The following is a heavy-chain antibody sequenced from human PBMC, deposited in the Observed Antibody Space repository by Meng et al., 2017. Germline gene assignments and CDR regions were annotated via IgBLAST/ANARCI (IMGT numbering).Heavy chain of an antibody. CDR1: GFTFDDYA. Sequence: SLKISCAASGFTFDDYAMHWVRQAPGKGLEWVSGISWNSGSIGYADSVKGRFTISRDNAKNSLYLQMNSLRAEDTAVYYCARDPYCSSTSCHFDYWGQGTLVTVSS. J-gene: IGHJ4*02. V-gene: IGHV3-9*01. CDR2: ISWNSGSI. D-gene: IGHD2-2*01. CDR3: ARDPYCSSTSCHFDY.